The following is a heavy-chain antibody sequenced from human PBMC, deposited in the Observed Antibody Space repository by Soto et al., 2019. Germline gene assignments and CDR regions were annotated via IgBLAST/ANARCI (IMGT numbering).Heavy chain of an antibody. D-gene: IGHD3-10*01. CDR1: GASISSAGYS. CDR2: ITYSGDT. V-gene: IGHV4-31*03. J-gene: IGHJ4*02. CDR3: ARGYGSGSRLNLFY. Sequence: PSETLSLTCTVSGASISSAGYSWSWVRQHPGKGLEWIGYITYSGDTDYNPSLRSRVSISIDTSRNQFSLKLSSLRSEDTAVYYCARGYGSGSRLNLFYWGQGTLVTVSS.